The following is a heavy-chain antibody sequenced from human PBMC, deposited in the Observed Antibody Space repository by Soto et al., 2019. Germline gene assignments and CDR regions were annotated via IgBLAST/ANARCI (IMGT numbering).Heavy chain of an antibody. CDR2: ISGYNGNT. Sequence: ASVKVSCKASGYTFTNYGFSWVRQAPGQGLEWMGWISGYNGNTKYAEKFQGRLTMTTDTSTSTAHMELRSPRSDDTAVYYCAREGQAPYYYYGMDVWGQGTAVTVSS. V-gene: IGHV1-18*01. J-gene: IGHJ6*02. CDR3: AREGQAPYYYYGMDV. CDR1: GYTFTNYG.